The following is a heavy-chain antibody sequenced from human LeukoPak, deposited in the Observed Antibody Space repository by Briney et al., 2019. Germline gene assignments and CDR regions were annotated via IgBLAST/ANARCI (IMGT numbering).Heavy chain of an antibody. D-gene: IGHD3-10*01. J-gene: IGHJ4*02. CDR3: ARPGYGSGSYYYY. V-gene: IGHV3-21*01. CDR1: GFTFSSYS. CDR2: ISSSSYI. Sequence: PGGSLRLSCAASGFTFSSYSMNWVRQAPGKGLEWVSSISSSSYIYYADSVKGRFTISRDNAKNSLYLQMNSLRAEDTAVYYCARPGYGSGSYYYYWGQGTLVTVSS.